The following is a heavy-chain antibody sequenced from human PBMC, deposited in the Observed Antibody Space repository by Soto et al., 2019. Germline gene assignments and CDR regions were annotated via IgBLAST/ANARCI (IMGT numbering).Heavy chain of an antibody. V-gene: IGHV3-48*03. J-gene: IGHJ4*02. CDR2: ISSSGSTI. D-gene: IGHD3-10*01. CDR3: ASPRPSYYCCSGRPGFDY. CDR1: GFTFSSYE. Sequence: PGGSLRLSCAASGFTFSSYEMNWVRQAPGMGLEWVSYISSSGSTIYYADSVKGPFTISRDNANNSPYMQMISLRAADTDVYYCASPRPSYYCCSGRPGFDYWGQGTLVTVSS.